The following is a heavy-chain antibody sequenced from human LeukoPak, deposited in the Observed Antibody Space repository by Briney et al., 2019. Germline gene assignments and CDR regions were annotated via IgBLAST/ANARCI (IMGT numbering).Heavy chain of an antibody. Sequence: GGSLRLSCAASGFTLSIYAMSWVRQAPGKGLEWVSATSSSDAGTYYADSVRGRFTISRDNSKNTLYLQMNSLRAEDAAVYYCAKDDAWLQYGNWGRGTLVTVSS. V-gene: IGHV3-23*01. D-gene: IGHD5-24*01. J-gene: IGHJ4*02. CDR2: TSSSDAGT. CDR3: AKDDAWLQYGN. CDR1: GFTLSIYA.